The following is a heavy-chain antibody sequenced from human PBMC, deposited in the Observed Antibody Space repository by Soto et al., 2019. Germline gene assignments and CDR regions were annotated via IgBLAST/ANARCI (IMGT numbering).Heavy chain of an antibody. CDR3: AHRSRGYAYYFYQ. CDR2: IFWDDDN. Sequence: QITLKESGPPLVKPTQTLTLTCSFSGFSLSTRGVGVGWIRQPPGKALEWLALIFWDDDNWYSPSLRSRLTITLDTSKNQVVLTTTNMDPVDTATYCCAHRSRGYAYYFYQLGQGTLVTVSS. D-gene: IGHD5-12*01. CDR1: GFSLSTRGVG. V-gene: IGHV2-5*02. J-gene: IGHJ4*02.